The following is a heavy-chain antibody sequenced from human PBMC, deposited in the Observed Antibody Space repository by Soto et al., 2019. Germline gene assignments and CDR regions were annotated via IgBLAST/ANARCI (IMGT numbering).Heavy chain of an antibody. CDR3: ARGASGYYPLAWFDP. D-gene: IGHD3-3*01. J-gene: IGHJ5*02. CDR2: MYYSGIS. Sequence: SETLSLTCTVSGGSISGYYWSWIRQPPGKGLEWIGYMYYSGISNYNPSLKSRVTILLDTPKNQFSPKLSSVTAADSAVYYCARGASGYYPLAWFDPWGQGTLVTVAS. V-gene: IGHV4-59*01. CDR1: GGSISGYY.